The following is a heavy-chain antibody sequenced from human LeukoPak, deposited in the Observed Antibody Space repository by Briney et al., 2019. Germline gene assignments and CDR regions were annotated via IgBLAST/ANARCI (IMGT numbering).Heavy chain of an antibody. J-gene: IGHJ6*02. CDR3: GKFGIQFSYGPGSNFSGSYYVREA. Sequence: PGGSLRLSCAASGFTFSSYAMSWVRQAPGKGLEWVSAISGSGGSTYYADSVKGRFTISRDNSKNTLYLQMNSLRAEDTAVYYWGKFGIQFSYGPGSNFSGSYYVREAWAQGPTVTSP. CDR1: GFTFSSYA. CDR2: ISGSGGST. V-gene: IGHV3-23*01. D-gene: IGHD3-10*01.